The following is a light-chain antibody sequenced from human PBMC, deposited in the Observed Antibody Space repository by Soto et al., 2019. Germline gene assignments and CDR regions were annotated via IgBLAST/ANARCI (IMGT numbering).Light chain of an antibody. CDR2: EDN. CDR1: SGSIASNY. Sequence: NFMLTQPHSVSESPGKTVTISCTGSSGSIASNYVQWYQQRPGSAPTTVIYEDNQRPSGVPDRFSGSIDRSSSSASLTISELKTEDEADYYCQSYDDSNQVFGGGTKLTVL. J-gene: IGLJ3*02. CDR3: QSYDDSNQV. V-gene: IGLV6-57*02.